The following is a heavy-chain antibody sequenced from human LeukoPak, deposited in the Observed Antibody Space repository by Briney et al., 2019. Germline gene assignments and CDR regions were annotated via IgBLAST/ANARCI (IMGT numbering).Heavy chain of an antibody. J-gene: IGHJ6*03. V-gene: IGHV1-2*02. D-gene: IGHD3-3*01. CDR2: INPNSGGT. Sequence: ASVKVSCKASGYTFTGYYMHWVRQAPGQGLEWMGWINPNSGGTNYAQKFQGRVTMTRDTSISTAYMELSRLRSDDTAVYYCARDSVTIFGVAPVYYYYYYMDVWGKGTTVTVSS. CDR1: GYTFTGYY. CDR3: ARDSVTIFGVAPVYYYYYYMDV.